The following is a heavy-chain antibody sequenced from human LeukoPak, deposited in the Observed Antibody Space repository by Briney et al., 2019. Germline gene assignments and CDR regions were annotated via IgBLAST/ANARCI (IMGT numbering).Heavy chain of an antibody. Sequence: GGSLRLSCAASGFTFSSYAMTWVRQAPGKGLEWVSTISGSGGSTLYADSAKGRFTISRDNSKNTLYLQMNSLRAGDTAVYYCAKDRRTDYRGAWYWGQGTLVSVSS. CDR2: ISGSGGST. CDR3: AKDRRTDYRGAWY. D-gene: IGHD6-19*01. V-gene: IGHV3-23*01. CDR1: GFTFSSYA. J-gene: IGHJ4*02.